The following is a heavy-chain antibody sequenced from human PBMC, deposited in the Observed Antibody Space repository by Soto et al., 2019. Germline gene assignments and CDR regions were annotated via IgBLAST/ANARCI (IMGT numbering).Heavy chain of an antibody. J-gene: IGHJ6*02. CDR2: ISYDGSNK. D-gene: IGHD5-12*01. Sequence: GESLKISCAASGFTFSSYAMHWVRQAPGKGLEWVAVISYDGSNKYYADSVKGRFTISRDNSKNTLYLQMNSLRAEDTAVYYCASNIVATISYYYYGMDVWGQGTTVTVSS. CDR1: GFTFSSYA. V-gene: IGHV3-30-3*01. CDR3: ASNIVATISYYYYGMDV.